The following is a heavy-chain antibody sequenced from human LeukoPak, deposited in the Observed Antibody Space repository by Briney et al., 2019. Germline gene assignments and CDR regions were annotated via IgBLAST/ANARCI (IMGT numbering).Heavy chain of an antibody. CDR1: GGSISSYY. CDR3: ASQPYSGYGGNNWFDP. CDR2: IYTSGST. D-gene: IGHD5-12*01. J-gene: IGHJ5*02. V-gene: IGHV4-4*07. Sequence: SETLSLTCTVSGGSISSYYWSWIRQPAGKGLEWIGCIYTSGSTNYNPSLKSRVTMSVDTSKNQFSLKLSSVTAADTAVYYCASQPYSGYGGNNWFDPWGQGTLVTVSS.